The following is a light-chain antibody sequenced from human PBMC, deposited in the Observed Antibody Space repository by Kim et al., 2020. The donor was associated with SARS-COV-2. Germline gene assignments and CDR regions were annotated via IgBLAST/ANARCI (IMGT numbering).Light chain of an antibody. CDR1: SGSIARNY. V-gene: IGLV6-57*04. Sequence: NFMLTQSHSVSESPGKTVTISCTRSSGSIARNYVQWYQQRPGCAPTTVIYEDNQRPSGVPDRFSGSIDSSSNSASLTISGLKTEDEADYYCQSYDSSNPVVFGGGTQLTVL. CDR2: EDN. J-gene: IGLJ2*01. CDR3: QSYDSSNPVV.